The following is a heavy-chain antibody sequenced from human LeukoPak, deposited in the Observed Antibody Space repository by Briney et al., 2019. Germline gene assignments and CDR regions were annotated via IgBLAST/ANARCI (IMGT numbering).Heavy chain of an antibody. Sequence: SVKVSCKASGGTFSSYAISWVRQAPGQGLEWMGRIIPIFGTANYAQKFQGRVTITTDESTSTAYMELSGLRSEDTAVYYCARGPIDGGNPQGYMDVWGKGTTVTVSS. V-gene: IGHV1-69*05. D-gene: IGHD4-23*01. J-gene: IGHJ6*03. CDR1: GGTFSSYA. CDR3: ARGPIDGGNPQGYMDV. CDR2: IIPIFGTA.